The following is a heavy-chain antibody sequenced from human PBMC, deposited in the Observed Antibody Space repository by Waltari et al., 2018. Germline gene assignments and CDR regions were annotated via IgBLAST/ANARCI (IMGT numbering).Heavy chain of an antibody. J-gene: IGHJ6*02. CDR3: AREKGPYHYYAMDV. CDR2: IYSGGSR. Sequence: VHLMESGGALVQPGGSLRLSCAASGFTVSSHFMSWVRQAPGKGLEWVSVIYSGGSRYFADSVKGRFTISRDNSKNMLYLQMDSLRAEDTAVYYCAREKGPYHYYAMDVWGQGTTVTVSS. D-gene: IGHD3-16*01. CDR1: GFTVSSHF. V-gene: IGHV3-66*02.